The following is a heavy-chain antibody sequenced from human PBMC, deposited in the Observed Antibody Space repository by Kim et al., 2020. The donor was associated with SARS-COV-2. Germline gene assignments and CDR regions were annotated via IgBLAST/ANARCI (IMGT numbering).Heavy chain of an antibody. J-gene: IGHJ4*02. CDR3: ARARSTILVVQRVAY. D-gene: IGHD3-22*01. V-gene: IGHV4-31*02. Sequence: PSLKSRVSISVDTSKTQFSQKLSSVTAADTAVYYCARARSTILVVQRVAYWGQGTLVTVSS.